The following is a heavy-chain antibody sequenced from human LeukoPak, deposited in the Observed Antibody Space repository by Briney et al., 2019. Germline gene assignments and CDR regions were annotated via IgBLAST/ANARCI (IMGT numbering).Heavy chain of an antibody. CDR1: GGSISSGSYY. CDR2: IYTSGST. Sequence: SSETLSLTCTVSGGSISSGSYYWSWIRQPAGKGLEWIGRIYTSGSTNYNPSLKSRVTISVDTSKNQFSLKLSSVTAADTAVYYCARVPCSAGSCYPDYWGQGTLVTVSS. CDR3: ARVPCSAGSCYPDY. J-gene: IGHJ4*02. D-gene: IGHD2-15*01. V-gene: IGHV4-61*02.